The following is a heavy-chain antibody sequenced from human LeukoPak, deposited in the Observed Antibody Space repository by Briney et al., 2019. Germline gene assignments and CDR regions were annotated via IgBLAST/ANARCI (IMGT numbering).Heavy chain of an antibody. Sequence: SSETLSLTCTVSGGSISSSSNYWGWIRQPPGKGLEWIGTFYSTGNTYYNPSLKSRLTISVDTSKNQFSLKLSSVTAADTAVYYCARGGESGYDTWGQGSLVTVSS. CDR2: FYSTGNT. D-gene: IGHD5-12*01. CDR1: GGSISSSSNY. CDR3: ARGGESGYDT. V-gene: IGHV4-39*01. J-gene: IGHJ5*02.